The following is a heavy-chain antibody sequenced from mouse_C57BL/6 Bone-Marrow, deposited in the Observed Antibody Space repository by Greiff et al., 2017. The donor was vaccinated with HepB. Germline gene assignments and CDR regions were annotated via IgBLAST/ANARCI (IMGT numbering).Heavy chain of an antibody. V-gene: IGHV1-64*01. J-gene: IGHJ4*01. CDR1: GYTFTSYW. CDR2: IHPNSGST. CDR3: ARDYYGSSLDY. Sequence: QVHVKQPGAELVKPGASVKLSCKASGYTFTSYWMHWVKQRPGQGLEWIGMIHPNSGSTNYNEKFKSKATLTVDKSSSTAYMQLSSLTSEDSAVYYCARDYYGSSLDYWGQGTSVTVSS. D-gene: IGHD1-1*01.